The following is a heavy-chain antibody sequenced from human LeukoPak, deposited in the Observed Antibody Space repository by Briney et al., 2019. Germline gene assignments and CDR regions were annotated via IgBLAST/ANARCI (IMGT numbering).Heavy chain of an antibody. V-gene: IGHV3-30*02. D-gene: IGHD4-11*01. CDR2: IRYDGSEG. Sequence: GGSLRLSCAASGFTFSTYGMHWVRQAPGKGLDGVAFIRYDGSEGYYADYVKDRFTVSRDNSKNTLYLQMNSLRAEDTAVYYCAKDYSNYEYYFDYWGQGTLVTVSS. CDR3: AKDYSNYEYYFDY. CDR1: GFTFSTYG. J-gene: IGHJ4*02.